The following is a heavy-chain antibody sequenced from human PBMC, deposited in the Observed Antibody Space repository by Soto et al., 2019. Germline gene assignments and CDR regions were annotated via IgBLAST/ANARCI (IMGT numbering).Heavy chain of an antibody. V-gene: IGHV4-38-2*01. D-gene: IGHD6-13*01. CDR1: GYSISSGYY. J-gene: IGHJ5*02. CDR2: IYHSGTT. CDR3: ARSLLTSSWYAGS. Sequence: DTLSLTCVVSGYSISSGYYWGWIRQPPGKGLEWIGSIYHSGTTYYNPSLKSRVTISLDTSRNQFSLKLTSVTAADTAVYYCARSLLTSSWYAGSWGQGTLVTVSS.